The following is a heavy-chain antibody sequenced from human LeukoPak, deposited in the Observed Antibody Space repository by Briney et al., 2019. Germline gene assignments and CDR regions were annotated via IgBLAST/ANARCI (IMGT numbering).Heavy chain of an antibody. D-gene: IGHD2-2*01. CDR3: AKVGGYCSSTSCSDY. CDR2: ISGSGGST. V-gene: IGHV3-23*01. CDR1: GFTFSSYA. Sequence: GGSLRLSCAASGFTFSSYAMSWVRQAPGKGLEWASAISGSGGSTYYADSAKGRFTISRDNSKNTLYLQMNSLRAEDTAVYYCAKVGGYCSSTSCSDYWGQGTLVTVSS. J-gene: IGHJ4*02.